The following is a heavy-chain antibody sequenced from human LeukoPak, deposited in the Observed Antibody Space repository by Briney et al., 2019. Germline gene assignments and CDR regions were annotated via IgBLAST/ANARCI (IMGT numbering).Heavy chain of an antibody. CDR1: GWSFSGYY. Sequence: PSETLSLTCAVYGWSFSGYYWSWIRQPPGKGLEWIGEINHSGSTNYNPSLKSRVTISVDTSKNQFSLKLSSVTAADTAVYYCASSRTDYYDSSGYRPFDCWGQGALVTVSS. CDR3: ASSRTDYYDSSGYRPFDC. V-gene: IGHV4-34*01. D-gene: IGHD3-22*01. J-gene: IGHJ4*02. CDR2: INHSGST.